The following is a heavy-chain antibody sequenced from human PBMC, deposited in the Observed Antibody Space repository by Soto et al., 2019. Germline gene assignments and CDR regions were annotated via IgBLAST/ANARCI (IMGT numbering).Heavy chain of an antibody. CDR3: AKMNSSGWHQSWLN. D-gene: IGHD6-19*01. CDR2: ISGSGGSA. V-gene: IGHV3-23*01. CDR1: GFTFSSYA. J-gene: IGHJ4*02. Sequence: GGSLRLSCAASGFTFSSYAMSWVRQAPGKGLEWVSAISGSGGSAYYADSVKGRFTISRDNSKNTLYLQMNSLRSEDTAVYYCAKMNSSGWHQSWLNWGQGTLVTVSS.